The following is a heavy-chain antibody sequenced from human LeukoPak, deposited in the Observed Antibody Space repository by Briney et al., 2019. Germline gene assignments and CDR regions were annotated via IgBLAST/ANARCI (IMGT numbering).Heavy chain of an antibody. CDR1: GGSISSGSYY. Sequence: PSQTLSLTCTVSGGSISSGSYYWSWIRQPAGKGLEWIGRICTSGSTNYNPSLKSRVTISVDTSKNQFSLKLSSVTAADTAVYYCARGLTYYYDSSGYYPYYFDYWGQGTLVTVSS. CDR2: ICTSGST. J-gene: IGHJ4*02. V-gene: IGHV4-61*02. D-gene: IGHD3-22*01. CDR3: ARGLTYYYDSSGYYPYYFDY.